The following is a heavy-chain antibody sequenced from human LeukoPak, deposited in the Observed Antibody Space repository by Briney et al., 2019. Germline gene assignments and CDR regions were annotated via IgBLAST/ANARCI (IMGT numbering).Heavy chain of an antibody. Sequence: TGGSLRLSCAASGFTFSDYYMSWIRQAPGKGLEWVSYISSSGSTIYYADSVKGRFTISRDNAKNSAYLQMHSLTADDTALYYCARYCTFLTCSGTRFNSWGPGTLVTVSS. CDR2: ISSSGSTI. V-gene: IGHV3-11*01. D-gene: IGHD1-1*01. CDR1: GFTFSDYY. CDR3: ARYCTFLTCSGTRFNS. J-gene: IGHJ4*02.